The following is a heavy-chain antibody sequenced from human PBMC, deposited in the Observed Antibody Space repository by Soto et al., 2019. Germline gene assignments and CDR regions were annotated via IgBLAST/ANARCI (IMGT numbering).Heavy chain of an antibody. CDR2: ISWHSGSI. CDR3: AFSSSWIDWYFDL. J-gene: IGHJ2*01. CDR1: GFTFDDYA. D-gene: IGHD6-6*01. V-gene: IGHV3-9*01. Sequence: EVQLVESGGGLVQPGRSLRLSCAASGFTFDDYAMHWVRQAPGKGLEWVSGISWHSGSIGYADSVKGRFTISRDNAKNSMYLQMNSLRADDTALYYCAFSSSWIDWYFDLWGRGTLVTVSA.